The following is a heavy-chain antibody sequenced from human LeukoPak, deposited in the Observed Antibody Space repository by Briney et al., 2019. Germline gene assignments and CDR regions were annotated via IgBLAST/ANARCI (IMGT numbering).Heavy chain of an antibody. J-gene: IGHJ4*02. CDR1: GGTFSSYA. CDR3: ATARRAYYSGSGSYFDY. Sequence: GASVKVSCKASGGTFSSYAISWVRQAPGQGLEWMGRIIPILGIANYAQRFQGRVTITADKSTSTAYMELSSLRSEDTAVYYCATARRAYYSGSGSYFDYWGQGTLVTVSS. CDR2: IIPILGIA. D-gene: IGHD3-10*01. V-gene: IGHV1-69*04.